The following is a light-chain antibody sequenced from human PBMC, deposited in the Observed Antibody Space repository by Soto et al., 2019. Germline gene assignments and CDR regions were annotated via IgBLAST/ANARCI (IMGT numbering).Light chain of an antibody. J-gene: IGKJ1*01. CDR2: KAS. CDR3: QQYTSDSRT. CDR1: QSISAG. Sequence: DIQMTQSPSTLSASVGDRVTITCRASQSISAGLAWYQQKPGKAPNLLIYKASTLESGVPSRFRGSGSGTEVTLSISRLQPDDFATYYCQQYTSDSRTFGQGPEVEI. V-gene: IGKV1-5*03.